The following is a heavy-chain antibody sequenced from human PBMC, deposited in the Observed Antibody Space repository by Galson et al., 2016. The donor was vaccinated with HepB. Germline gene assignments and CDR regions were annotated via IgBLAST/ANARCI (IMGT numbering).Heavy chain of an antibody. J-gene: IGHJ4*02. V-gene: IGHV3-21*01. D-gene: IGHD1-7*01. Sequence: SLRLSCAASGPTFNTYNMVWVRQAPGKGLEWVSYISTSSSPISYRDSVKGRFTISRDNTKNSLYLQLNSLRAEDTAVYYCARIIKTGTTSHFDYWGQGTLVTVSS. CDR3: ARIIKTGTTSHFDY. CDR1: GPTFNTYN. CDR2: ISTSSSPI.